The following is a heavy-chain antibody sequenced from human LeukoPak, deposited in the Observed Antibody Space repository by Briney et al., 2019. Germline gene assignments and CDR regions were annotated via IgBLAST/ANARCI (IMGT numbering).Heavy chain of an antibody. D-gene: IGHD2-2*02. J-gene: IGHJ4*02. V-gene: IGHV3-66*01. CDR3: ARGISSTSCYREGLGYFDY. CDR2: ICSCGST. CDR1: GFTVSSNY. Sequence: GGSLRLSCAASGFTVSSNYMSWVRQAPGKGLEWVSVICSCGSTYYADSVKGRFTISRDNSKNTLHLQMNSLRAEDTAVYYCARGISSTSCYREGLGYFDYWGQGTLVTVSS.